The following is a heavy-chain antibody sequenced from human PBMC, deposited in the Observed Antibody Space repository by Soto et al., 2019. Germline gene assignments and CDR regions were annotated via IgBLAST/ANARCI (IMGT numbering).Heavy chain of an antibody. CDR3: AREDCISTSCYDYFDY. CDR1: GYTFTSYD. V-gene: IGHV1-8*01. D-gene: IGHD2-2*01. Sequence: QVQLVQSGAEVKKPGASVKVSCKASGYTFTSYDINWVRQATGQGLEWMGWMNPTSGNTGYAQKFQGRVTMTRNTSISTAYMELSSQRSEDTAVYYCAREDCISTSCYDYFDYWGQGTLVTVAS. J-gene: IGHJ4*02. CDR2: MNPTSGNT.